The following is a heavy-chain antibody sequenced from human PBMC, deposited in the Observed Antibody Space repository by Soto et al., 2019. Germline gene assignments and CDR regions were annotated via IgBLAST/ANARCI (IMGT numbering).Heavy chain of an antibody. D-gene: IGHD6-13*01. CDR3: ARGGDLSSSWYGRNWFDP. V-gene: IGHV4-34*01. CDR2: INHSGST. J-gene: IGHJ5*02. Sequence: PSETLSLTCAVYGGSFSGYYWSWIRQPPGKGLEWIGEINHSGSTNYNPSLKSRVTISVDTSKNQFSLKLSSVTAADTAVYYCARGGDLSSSWYGRNWFDPWDQGTLVTVSS. CDR1: GGSFSGYY.